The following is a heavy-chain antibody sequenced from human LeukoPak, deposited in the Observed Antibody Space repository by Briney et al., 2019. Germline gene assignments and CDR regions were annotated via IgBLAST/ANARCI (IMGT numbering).Heavy chain of an antibody. CDR1: GFTFDDYA. Sequence: PGGSLRLSCAASGFTFDDYAMRWVRQAPGKGLEWVSFISGDGVSTFYADSVKGRFTISRDNSKNSLYLQMNSLRTEDTALYYCAKDRDTTGYEHWGQGTLVTVSS. V-gene: IGHV3-43*02. CDR2: ISGDGVST. J-gene: IGHJ1*01. CDR3: AKDRDTTGYEH. D-gene: IGHD3-22*01.